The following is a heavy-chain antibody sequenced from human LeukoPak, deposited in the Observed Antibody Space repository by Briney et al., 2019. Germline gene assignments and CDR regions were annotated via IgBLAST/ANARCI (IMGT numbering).Heavy chain of an antibody. CDR3: ARDWGQQWLVGHDAFDI. Sequence: PGGSLRLSCAASGFTVSSNYMSWVRQAPGKGLVWVSRINSDGSSTSYADSVKGRFTISRDNAKNTLYLQMNSLRAEDTAVYYCARDWGQQWLVGHDAFDIWGQGTMVTVSS. J-gene: IGHJ3*02. D-gene: IGHD6-19*01. CDR1: GFTVSSNY. CDR2: INSDGSST. V-gene: IGHV3-74*01.